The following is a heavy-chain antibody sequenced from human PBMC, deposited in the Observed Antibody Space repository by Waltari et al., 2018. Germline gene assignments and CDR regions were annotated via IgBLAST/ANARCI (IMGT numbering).Heavy chain of an antibody. V-gene: IGHV4-30-4*01. CDR3: ARGGVVVAATVAFDI. D-gene: IGHD2-15*01. J-gene: IGHJ3*02. Sequence: QVQLQESGPGLVKPSQTLSLTCTVSGGSILSGDYYWSWLRPPPGKGLEWIGYIYYSWSTYYNPSLKSRFTISVDTSKNQFSLKLSSVTAADTAVYYCARGGVVVAATVAFDIWGQGTMVTVSS. CDR1: GGSILSGDYY. CDR2: IYYSWST.